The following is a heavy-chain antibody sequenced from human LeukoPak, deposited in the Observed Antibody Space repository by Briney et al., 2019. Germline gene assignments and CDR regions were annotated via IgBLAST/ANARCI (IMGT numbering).Heavy chain of an antibody. V-gene: IGHV3-48*04. Sequence: PGGSLRLSCAASGFTFSSYSMNWVRQAPGKGLEWVSYISSSSSTIYYADSVKGRFTISRDNAKNSLYLQMNSLRAEGTAVYYCASGPPIPPAHMVRGVIRWGQGTLVTVSS. CDR2: ISSSSSTI. CDR3: ASGPPIPPAHMVRGVIR. J-gene: IGHJ4*02. CDR1: GFTFSSYS. D-gene: IGHD3-10*01.